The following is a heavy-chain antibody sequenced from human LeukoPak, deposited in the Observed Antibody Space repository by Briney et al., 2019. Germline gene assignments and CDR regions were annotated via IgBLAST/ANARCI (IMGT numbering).Heavy chain of an antibody. CDR3: TTAYCSSTSCYDY. V-gene: IGHV3-15*01. CDR1: GFTFSNAW. CDR2: IKSKTDGGTT. D-gene: IGHD2-2*01. J-gene: IGHJ4*02. Sequence: GGSLRLSCAASGFTFSNAWMSWVRQAPGKGLEWVGRIKSKTDGGTTDYAAPVKGRFTISRDDSKNTLYLQMNSLKTEDTAVYYCTTAYCSSTSCYDYWGQGTPVTVSS.